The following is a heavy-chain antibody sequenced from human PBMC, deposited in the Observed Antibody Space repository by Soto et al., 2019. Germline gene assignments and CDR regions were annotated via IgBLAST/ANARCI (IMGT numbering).Heavy chain of an antibody. D-gene: IGHD3-10*01. J-gene: IGHJ3*02. V-gene: IGHV1-46*01. CDR2: INPSGGST. CDR3: AREWNYYGSGKNAFDI. Sequence: QVQLVQSGAEVKKPGASVKVSCKASGYTFTSYYMHWVRQAPGQGLEWMGIINPSGGSTSYAQKFQRRVTMTRDTSTSTVYLALSSLRSEDTTVYYCAREWNYYGSGKNAFDIWGQGTMVTVSS. CDR1: GYTFTSYY.